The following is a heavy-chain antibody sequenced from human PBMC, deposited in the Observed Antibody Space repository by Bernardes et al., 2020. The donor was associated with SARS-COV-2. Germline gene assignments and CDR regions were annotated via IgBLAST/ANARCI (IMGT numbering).Heavy chain of an antibody. D-gene: IGHD3-10*01. CDR1: GYNFLGFG. V-gene: IGHV1-18*01. Sequence: ASVKVSCKASGYNFLGFGTSWVRQAPGQGLEWMGWIAAYNEKTHYTQKFQDRISMTTDISTSTAFMELRSLTSDDTAVYYCASGYGSGRPTAWGQGTLVTVSS. CDR2: IAAYNEKT. CDR3: ASGYGSGRPTA. J-gene: IGHJ4*02.